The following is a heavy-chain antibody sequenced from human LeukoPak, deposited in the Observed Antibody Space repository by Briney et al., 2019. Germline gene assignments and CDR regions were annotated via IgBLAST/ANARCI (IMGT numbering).Heavy chain of an antibody. CDR3: AKDRLRGYTYVDY. V-gene: IGHV3-30*02. J-gene: IGHJ4*02. Sequence: GGSLRLSCAASGFTFSSYGIHWVRQAPGKGLEWVAFIRYDGSSKSYADAVKGRFTISRDNSKNTLYLQMNSLRAEDTAVYYCAKDRLRGYTYVDYRGQGTLVTVSS. D-gene: IGHD5-18*01. CDR1: GFTFSSYG. CDR2: IRYDGSSK.